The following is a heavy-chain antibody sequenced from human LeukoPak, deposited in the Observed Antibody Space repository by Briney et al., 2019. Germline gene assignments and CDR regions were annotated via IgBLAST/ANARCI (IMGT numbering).Heavy chain of an antibody. Sequence: SETLSLTCAVSGYSISSAYYWGWIRQPPGKGLVWIGTVYHSGTYYNPSLKSRVTISVDTSKNQFSPNLTSVTAADTAVYYCARLTYSYDSSGYYYFDYWGQGTLVTVSS. V-gene: IGHV4-38-2*01. J-gene: IGHJ4*02. CDR1: GYSISSAYY. CDR3: ARLTYSYDSSGYYYFDY. D-gene: IGHD3-22*01. CDR2: VYHSGT.